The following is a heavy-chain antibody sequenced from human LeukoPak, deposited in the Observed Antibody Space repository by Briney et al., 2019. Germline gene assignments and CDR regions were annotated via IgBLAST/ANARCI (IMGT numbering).Heavy chain of an antibody. Sequence: SETLSLTCTVSGASISSLYWSWIRQPPGRGLEWIGFISNSGSPTYNPSLNSRVTISLDTSKNQFSLKVNYVTAADTAVYYCASESRQLGNWGQGTLVTVSS. D-gene: IGHD1-1*01. CDR3: ASESRQLGN. CDR2: ISNSGSP. V-gene: IGHV4-59*01. CDR1: GASISSLY. J-gene: IGHJ4*02.